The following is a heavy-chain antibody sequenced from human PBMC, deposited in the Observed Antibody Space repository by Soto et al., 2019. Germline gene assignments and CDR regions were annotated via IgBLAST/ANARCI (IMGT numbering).Heavy chain of an antibody. CDR2: ISSKSSYI. V-gene: IGHV3-21*01. CDR1: RFTFSDFS. CDR3: ARSLNSGSYRTTYYIDY. Sequence: EVQLVESGGGLVKPGGSLRLSCAASRFTFSDFSMNWVRQAPGKGLEWVSSISSKSSYIYYADSVKGRFTISRDNADNSLYLQMNSLRAEDTAVYYCARSLNSGSYRTTYYIDYWGQGTLVTVSS. J-gene: IGHJ4*02. D-gene: IGHD6-13*01.